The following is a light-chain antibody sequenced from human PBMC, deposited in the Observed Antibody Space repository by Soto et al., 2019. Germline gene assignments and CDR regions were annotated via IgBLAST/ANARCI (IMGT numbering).Light chain of an antibody. CDR1: QGISNS. CDR2: AAS. J-gene: IGKJ1*01. V-gene: IGKV1-27*01. CDR3: QKYNSAPPT. Sequence: DIQMTQSPSSLSASVGDRVTITCRARQGISNSLVWDQQKPGKVPKLLIYAASTWESRVPSRFSGSESGTDFTLNMSSLRPEDVATYYCQKYNSAPPTFGQGTKLEI.